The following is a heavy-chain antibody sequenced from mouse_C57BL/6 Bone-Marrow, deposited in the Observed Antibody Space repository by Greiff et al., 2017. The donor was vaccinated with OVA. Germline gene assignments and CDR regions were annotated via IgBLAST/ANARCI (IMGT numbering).Heavy chain of an antibody. J-gene: IGHJ2*01. CDR3: ARGEVTTVVGYYFDY. Sequence: EVQLVESGPGLVKPSQSLSLTCSVTGYSITSGYYWNWIRQFPGNKLEWMGYISYDGSNNYNPSLKNRISITRDTSKNQFFLKLNSVTTEDTATYYCARGEVTTVVGYYFDYWGQGTTLTVSS. V-gene: IGHV3-6*01. D-gene: IGHD1-1*01. CDR1: GYSITSGYY. CDR2: ISYDGSN.